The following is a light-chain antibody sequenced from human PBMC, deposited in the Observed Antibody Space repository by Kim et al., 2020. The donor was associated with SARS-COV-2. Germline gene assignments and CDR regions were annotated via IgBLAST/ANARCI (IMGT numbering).Light chain of an antibody. CDR1: QSVINK. CDR2: DTS. Sequence: SPGETATLSCRASQSVINKVAWYQQKAGQAPRLLIYDTSTRATGILARFSGSGSGTDFTLTISSLQSEDLAVYHCQQYDDWPPWTFGQGTKVDIK. CDR3: QQYDDWPPWT. J-gene: IGKJ1*01. V-gene: IGKV3-15*01.